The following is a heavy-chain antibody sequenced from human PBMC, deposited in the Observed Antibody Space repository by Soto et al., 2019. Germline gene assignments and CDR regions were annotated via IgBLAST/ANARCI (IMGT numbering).Heavy chain of an antibody. CDR3: ARHLSDSVRYLDY. CDR2: IYPGDSDT. Sequence: PGESLKISCKGSGYSFTSYWIGWVRQMPGKGLEWMGIIYPGDSDTRYSPSFQGQVTISADKSISTAYLQWSSLKASDTAVYYCARHLSDSVRYLDYWGQGTLVTVSS. V-gene: IGHV5-51*01. CDR1: GYSFTSYW. D-gene: IGHD3-3*01. J-gene: IGHJ4*02.